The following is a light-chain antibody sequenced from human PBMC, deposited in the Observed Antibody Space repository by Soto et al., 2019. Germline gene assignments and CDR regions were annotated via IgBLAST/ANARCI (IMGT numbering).Light chain of an antibody. V-gene: IGLV4-69*01. CDR2: LNSDGIH. CDR1: SGHSNYA. CDR3: QTWGSGIVV. J-gene: IGLJ2*01. Sequence: QSVLTQSPSASASLGASVKLTCTLSSGHSNYAIAWHQQQSEKGPRYLMKLNSDGIHSKGDGIPDRFSGSSSGAERYLTSSSLQSEDEADYFCQTWGSGIVVFGGGTKLTVL.